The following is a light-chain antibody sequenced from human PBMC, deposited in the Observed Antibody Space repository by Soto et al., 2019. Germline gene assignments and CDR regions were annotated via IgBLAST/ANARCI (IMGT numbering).Light chain of an antibody. V-gene: IGKV3-20*01. J-gene: IGKJ3*01. CDR3: QHYGGPFT. CDR2: AAY. Sequence: EIVLTQSLGTLSLSPGESATLSCRASQSVSSSYLAWYQQKPGQAPRLLTSAAYSRASGIPGRFSGSGSGTDFTLTIRRLQPEDFAVYYCQHYGGPFTFGPGTKVDIK. CDR1: QSVSSSY.